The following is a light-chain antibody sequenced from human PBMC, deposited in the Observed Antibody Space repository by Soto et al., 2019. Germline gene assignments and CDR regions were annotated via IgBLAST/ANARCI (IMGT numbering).Light chain of an antibody. Sequence: QSVLTQPPSVSGTPGQRVTISCSGGISNIGTNYVHWFQQLPGTAPKVLSNRDNQRPSGVPDRFSGSKSGPSASLAISGLRSEDEAEYYCAAWDDTVRSYVFGTGTKVTVL. CDR1: ISNIGTNY. CDR3: AAWDDTVRSYV. J-gene: IGLJ1*01. CDR2: RDN. V-gene: IGLV1-47*01.